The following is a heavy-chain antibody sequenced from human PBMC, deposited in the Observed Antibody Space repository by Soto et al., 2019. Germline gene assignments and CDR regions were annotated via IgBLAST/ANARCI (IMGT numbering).Heavy chain of an antibody. Sequence: SETLSLTCTVSGASISGFYWSWIRRSAGKGLEWIGRIYATGTTDYNPSLKSRVMMSVDTSKKQFSLKLRSVTAADTAVYYCVRDGTKTLRDWFDPWGQGISVTVSS. J-gene: IGHJ5*02. CDR3: VRDGTKTLRDWFDP. CDR2: IYATGTT. CDR1: GASISGFY. D-gene: IGHD1-1*01. V-gene: IGHV4-4*07.